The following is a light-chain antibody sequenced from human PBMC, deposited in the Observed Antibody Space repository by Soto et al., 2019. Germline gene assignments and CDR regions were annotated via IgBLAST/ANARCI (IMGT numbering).Light chain of an antibody. CDR3: QQDDNLPPA. CDR1: QSISSW. J-gene: IGKJ3*01. CDR2: DAS. V-gene: IGKV1-33*01. Sequence: DIQMSKSPSTLSASVGDRVTITCRASQSISSWLAWYQQKPGKAPKLLIYDASNLETGVPSRFSGSGSGTDFTFTISSLQPEDIATYYCQQDDNLPPAFGPGTKVDIK.